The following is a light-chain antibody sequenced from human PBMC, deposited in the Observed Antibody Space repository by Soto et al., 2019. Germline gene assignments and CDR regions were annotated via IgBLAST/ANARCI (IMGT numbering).Light chain of an antibody. J-gene: IGKJ3*01. CDR3: QQYYSTPL. CDR1: QSVSIR. Sequence: EIIMAPSPDILSVSPGERATLSCRASQSVSIRVAWYQQRPGQAPRLLIFDASTRATGIPARFSGSGSGTDFTLTISSLQAEDVAVYYCQQYYSTPLFGPGTKVDIK. CDR2: DAS. V-gene: IGKV3-15*01.